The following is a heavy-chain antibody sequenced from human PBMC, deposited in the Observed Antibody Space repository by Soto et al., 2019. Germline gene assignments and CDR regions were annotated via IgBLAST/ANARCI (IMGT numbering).Heavy chain of an antibody. Sequence: EVHLVESGGGLVQPGGSLRLSCAASGFTFNGYGMHWVRQAPGKGLMFVSRVSANGTSTNYADSVKGRFSTSRDNTKNTLYLQMNNLRGEDTGVYSCARASSSGYHGGLGTGVPVCS. J-gene: IGHJ4*02. CDR1: GFTFNGYG. CDR2: VSANGTST. D-gene: IGHD3-22*01. V-gene: IGHV3-74*01. CDR3: ARASSSGYH.